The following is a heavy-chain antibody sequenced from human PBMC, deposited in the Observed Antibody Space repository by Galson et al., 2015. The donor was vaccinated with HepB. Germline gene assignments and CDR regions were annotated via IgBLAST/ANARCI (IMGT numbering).Heavy chain of an antibody. CDR1: GGTFSSYS. J-gene: IGHJ1*01. D-gene: IGHD3-10*01. V-gene: IGHV1-69*13. CDR2: IIPIFGTA. CDR3: AYFTSGSAEDLHY. Sequence: SVKVSCKASGGTFSSYSIIWVRQAPGQGLEWMGGIIPIFGTANYAQKFQGRVTIVADESTSTAYMVLRSLRYEDTAVYYCAYFTSGSAEDLHYWGQGTLVTVSS.